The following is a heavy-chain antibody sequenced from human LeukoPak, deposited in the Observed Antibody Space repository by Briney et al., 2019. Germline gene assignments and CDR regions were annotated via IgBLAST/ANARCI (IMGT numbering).Heavy chain of an antibody. D-gene: IGHD3-16*01. Sequence: PGGSLRLSCAASGFTFSSYGMHWVRQAPGKGLEWVAVISYDGSNKYYADSVKGRFTISRDNSKNTLYLQMNSLRAEDTAVYYCARGGPEAYYYYYMDVWGKGTTVTISS. CDR2: ISYDGSNK. CDR1: GFTFSSYG. J-gene: IGHJ6*03. CDR3: ARGGPEAYYYYYMDV. V-gene: IGHV3-30*03.